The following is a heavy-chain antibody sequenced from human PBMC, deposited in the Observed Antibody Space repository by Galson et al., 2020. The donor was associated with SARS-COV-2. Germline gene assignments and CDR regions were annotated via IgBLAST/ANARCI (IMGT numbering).Heavy chain of an antibody. D-gene: IGHD6-13*01. Sequence: GESLKISCAASGFTFSSYAMSWVRQAPGKGLEWVSAISGSGGSTYYADSVKGRFTISRDNSKNTLYLQMNSLRAEDTAVYYCAHTPGGAAAGTRGDYFDYWGQGTLVTVSS. V-gene: IGHV3-23*01. CDR3: AHTPGGAAAGTRGDYFDY. J-gene: IGHJ4*02. CDR1: GFTFSSYA. CDR2: ISGSGGST.